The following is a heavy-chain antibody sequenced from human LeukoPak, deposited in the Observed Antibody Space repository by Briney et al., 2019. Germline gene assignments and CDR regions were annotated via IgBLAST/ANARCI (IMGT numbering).Heavy chain of an antibody. V-gene: IGHV3-30*03. CDR1: GFTFSTSG. CDR2: ISYDGSNK. J-gene: IGHJ4*02. Sequence: GGSLRLSCAASGFTFSTSGMHWVRQAPGKGLEWVAIISYDGSNKYFADSVKGRFTISRDNSKNTLYLEMNSLRAEDTAVYYCARGTIAAAGYYYFDYWGQGTQVTVSS. CDR3: ARGTIAAAGYYYFDY. D-gene: IGHD6-13*01.